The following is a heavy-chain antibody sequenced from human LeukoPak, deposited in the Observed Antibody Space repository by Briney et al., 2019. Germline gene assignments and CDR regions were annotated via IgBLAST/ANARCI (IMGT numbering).Heavy chain of an antibody. CDR1: GFTFSSYW. V-gene: IGHV3-7*01. D-gene: IGHD4-23*01. CDR2: IKQDGSEK. Sequence: GGSLRLSCAASGFTFSSYWMTWFRQAPGKGLEWVASIKQDGSEKYYVDSVKGRFTISRDNAKNSLYLQMNSLRAEDTAVYYCARDRRYGGNSLYYFDYWGQGTLVTVSS. J-gene: IGHJ4*02. CDR3: ARDRRYGGNSLYYFDY.